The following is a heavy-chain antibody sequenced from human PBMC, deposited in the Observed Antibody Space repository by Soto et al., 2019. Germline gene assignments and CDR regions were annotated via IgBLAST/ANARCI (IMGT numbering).Heavy chain of an antibody. CDR2: ISFSGRYE. V-gene: IGHV3-33*05. Sequence: PGGSLRLSCTTSGFTFGSYDMHWVRQAPNKGLEWVAVISFSGRYENYADSVRGRFTISRDNSESTLYLEVSSLRAEDTAVYYCARESPLMRCLDYWGQGTRVTVSS. CDR1: GFTFGSYD. CDR3: ARESPLMRCLDY. D-gene: IGHD3-16*01. J-gene: IGHJ4*02.